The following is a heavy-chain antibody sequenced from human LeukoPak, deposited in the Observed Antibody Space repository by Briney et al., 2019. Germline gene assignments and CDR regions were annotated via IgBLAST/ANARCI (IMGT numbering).Heavy chain of an antibody. D-gene: IGHD7-27*01. CDR1: GGSFSGYY. CDR2: MNPSGST. CDR3: ARLSQTGDHAFDY. V-gene: IGHV4-34*01. Sequence: SETLSLTCAVYGGSFSGYYWTWIRQTPEKGLEWIGEMNPSGSTSYNPSLKSRVTISVDTSKNQFSLKLSSVTAADTAAYYCARLSQTGDHAFDYWGQGTLVTVSS. J-gene: IGHJ4*02.